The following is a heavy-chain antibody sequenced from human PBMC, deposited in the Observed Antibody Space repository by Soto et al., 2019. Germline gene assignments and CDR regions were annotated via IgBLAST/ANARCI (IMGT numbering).Heavy chain of an antibody. J-gene: IGHJ6*03. D-gene: IGHD3-3*01. CDR3: ARAITIFAVVIITRNYYYYMDV. Sequence: SETLSLTCTVSGGSISSYYWSWIRQPPGKGLEWIGYIYYSGSTNYNPSLKSRVTISVDTSKNQFSLKLSSVTAADTAVYYCARAITIFAVVIITRNYYYYMDVWGKGTTVTVSS. CDR1: GGSISSYY. CDR2: IYYSGST. V-gene: IGHV4-59*01.